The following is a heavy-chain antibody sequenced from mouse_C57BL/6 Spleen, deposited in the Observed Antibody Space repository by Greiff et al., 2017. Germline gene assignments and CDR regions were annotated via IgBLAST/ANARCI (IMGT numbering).Heavy chain of an antibody. CDR1: GFTFTDYY. CDR3: AKYKYLDF. V-gene: IGHV7-3*01. J-gene: IGHJ1*03. CDR2: IRNKANGYTT. Sequence: DVHLVESGGGLVQPGGSLSLSCAASGFTFTDYYMSWVSQPPGKALEWLGFIRNKANGYTTEYSASVKGRFTIYRDNTQSILYLRMNALGAEDSATCCCAKYKYLDFWGTGTTVTVSS.